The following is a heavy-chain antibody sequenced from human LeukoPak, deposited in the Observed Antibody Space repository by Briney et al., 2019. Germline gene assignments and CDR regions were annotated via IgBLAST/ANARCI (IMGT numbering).Heavy chain of an antibody. V-gene: IGHV4-39*07. CDR3: AGAGDFGYYYYYMDV. D-gene: IGHD4-17*01. CDR2: IYYSGST. J-gene: IGHJ6*03. Sequence: SQTLSLTCTVSGGSISSGSYYWSWIRQPAGKGLEWIGSIYYSGSTYYNPSLKSRVTISVDTSKNQFSLKLSSVTAADTAVYYCAGAGDFGYYYYYMDVWGKGTTVTVSS. CDR1: GGSISSGSYY.